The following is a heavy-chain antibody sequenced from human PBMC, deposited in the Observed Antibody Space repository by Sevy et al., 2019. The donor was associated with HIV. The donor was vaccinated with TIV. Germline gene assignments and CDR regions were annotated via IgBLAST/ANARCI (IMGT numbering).Heavy chain of an antibody. V-gene: IGHV3-33*01. J-gene: IGHJ4*02. D-gene: IGHD4-17*01. CDR3: ARDLEFYDYGDYGPAFMPDY. CDR1: GFTFSSYG. Sequence: GGSLRLSCAASGFTFSSYGMHWVRQAPGKGLEWVAVIWFDGSNTYYADSVKGRFTISRDIAKNALHLQMNSLRAEDTAVYYCARDLEFYDYGDYGPAFMPDYWGQGTLVTVSS. CDR2: IWFDGSNT.